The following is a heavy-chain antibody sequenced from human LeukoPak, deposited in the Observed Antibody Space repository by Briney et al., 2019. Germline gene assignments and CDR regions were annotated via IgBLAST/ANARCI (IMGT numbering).Heavy chain of an antibody. CDR3: AKDAPDYYDSSGYYLSDWFDP. V-gene: IGHV3-23*01. Sequence: GGSLRLSCAASGFTFSSYAMSWVRQAPGKGLEWVSAISGSGGSTYYADSVKGRFTISRDNSKNTLYLQMNSLRAEDTAVYYCAKDAPDYYDSSGYYLSDWFDPWGQGTLVTVS. J-gene: IGHJ5*02. CDR1: GFTFSSYA. D-gene: IGHD3-22*01. CDR2: ISGSGGST.